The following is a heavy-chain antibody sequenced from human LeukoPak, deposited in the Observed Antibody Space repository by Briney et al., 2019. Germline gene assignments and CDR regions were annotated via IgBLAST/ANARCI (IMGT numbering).Heavy chain of an antibody. CDR2: ISGSGGST. J-gene: IGHJ4*02. Sequence: GESLKISCAASGFTFSSYAMSWVRQAPGKGLEWVSAISGSGGSTYYADSVKGRFTISRDNSKNTLYLQMNSLRAEDTAVYYCAKEELIAVAGNAQYYFDYWGQGTLVTVSS. CDR1: GFTFSSYA. D-gene: IGHD6-19*01. CDR3: AKEELIAVAGNAQYYFDY. V-gene: IGHV3-23*01.